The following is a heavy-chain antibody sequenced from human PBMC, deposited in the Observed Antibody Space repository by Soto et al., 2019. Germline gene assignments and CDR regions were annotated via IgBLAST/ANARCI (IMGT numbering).Heavy chain of an antibody. CDR1: GYTFASYG. V-gene: IGHV1-18*01. CDR3: ARGLYEGYCSGGSCYSGRPVDY. CDR2: ISAYNGNT. J-gene: IGHJ4*02. Sequence: GASVKVSCKASGYTFASYGISWVRQAPGRGLEWMGWISAYNGNTNYAQKLQGRVTMTTDTSTSTAYMELRSLRSDDTAVYYCARGLYEGYCSGGSCYSGRPVDYWGQGTLVTVSS. D-gene: IGHD2-15*01.